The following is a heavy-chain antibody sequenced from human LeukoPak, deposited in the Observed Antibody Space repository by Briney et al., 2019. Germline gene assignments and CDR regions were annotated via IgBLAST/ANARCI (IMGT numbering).Heavy chain of an antibody. CDR1: GYTFTSYD. V-gene: IGHV1-8*01. D-gene: IGHD4-17*01. Sequence: ASVTVSCKASGYTFTSYDINWVRQATGQGLEWMGWMNPNSGSTGYAQKFQGRVTMTRNTSISTAYMELSSLRSEDTAGYYCASEYCDRLGYWGQGTLVTVSS. CDR3: ASEYCDRLGY. CDR2: MNPNSGST. J-gene: IGHJ4*02.